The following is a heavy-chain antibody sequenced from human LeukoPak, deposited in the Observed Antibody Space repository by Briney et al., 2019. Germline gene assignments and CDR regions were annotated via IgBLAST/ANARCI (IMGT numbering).Heavy chain of an antibody. CDR2: IHYSGST. V-gene: IGHV4-39*01. Sequence: SETLSLTCTVSGGSISSSNYYWAWIRQPPGNGLEWIGNIHYSGSTYYNASLNSRITMSIDTSKNRFSLRLSSVTAADTAVFFCARLPERSDLLPSYANSFDWWGQGTLVTVSS. D-gene: IGHD3-9*01. CDR3: ARLPERSDLLPSYANSFDW. CDR1: GGSISSSNYY. J-gene: IGHJ4*02.